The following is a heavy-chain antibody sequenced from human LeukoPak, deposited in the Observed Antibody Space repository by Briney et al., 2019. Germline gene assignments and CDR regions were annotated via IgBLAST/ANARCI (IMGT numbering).Heavy chain of an antibody. J-gene: IGHJ4*02. CDR1: GFTFSSYG. CDR2: IRYDGSNK. V-gene: IGHV3-30*02. CDR3: AKDRAMVLSFTDY. D-gene: IGHD5-18*01. Sequence: PGGSLRLSCAASGFTFSSYGMHWVRQAPGKGLEWVAFIRYDGSNKYYADSVKGRFTISRDNSKNTLYLQMNSLRAEGTAVYYCAKDRAMVLSFTDYWGQGTLVTVSS.